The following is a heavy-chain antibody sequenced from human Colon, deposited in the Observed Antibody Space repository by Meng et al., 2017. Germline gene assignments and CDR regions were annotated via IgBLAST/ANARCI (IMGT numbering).Heavy chain of an antibody. CDR1: GFRFTNYN. J-gene: IGHJ4*02. CDR2: ITSSGTSI. V-gene: IGHV3-21*01. Sequence: EVQLVESGGGLVKPGGSLRLSCAASGFRFTNYNLNWVRQAPGKGLEWVSFITSSGTSICYADSLKGRFTISRDNAKNSLYLQMSSLRAEDTAMYFCAKNLGYETSGFEYWGQGTLVTVSS. CDR3: AKNLGYETSGFEY. D-gene: IGHD3-22*01.